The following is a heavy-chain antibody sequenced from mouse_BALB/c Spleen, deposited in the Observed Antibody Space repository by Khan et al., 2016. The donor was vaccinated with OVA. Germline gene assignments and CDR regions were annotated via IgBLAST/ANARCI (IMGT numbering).Heavy chain of an antibody. CDR2: INPTSGYT. CDR1: GYTFTTYW. Sequence: QVRLQQSGAELAKPGASVKMSCKASGYTFTTYWLHWVKQRPGQGLEWIGYINPTSGYTDYNDKFKDRATLSAVKSSSTPYMQLNSLTSEDSAVYYCTRDRNDYWGQGTTLTVSS. J-gene: IGHJ2*01. V-gene: IGHV1-7*01. CDR3: TRDRNDY.